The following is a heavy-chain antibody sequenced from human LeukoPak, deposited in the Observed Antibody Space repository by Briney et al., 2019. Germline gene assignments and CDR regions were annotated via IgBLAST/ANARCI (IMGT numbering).Heavy chain of an antibody. CDR1: GYTFTGYY. CDR2: INPNSGGT. Sequence: GASVKVSCKASGYTFTGYYMHWVRQAPGQGLEWMGWINPNSGGTNYAQKFQGRVTMTRDTSISTAYMELSRLRSDDTAVYYCARETPRRGRGHCSGDSCSLMHYWGQGTLVTVSS. CDR3: ARETPRRGRGHCSGDSCSLMHY. D-gene: IGHD2-15*01. V-gene: IGHV1-2*02. J-gene: IGHJ4*02.